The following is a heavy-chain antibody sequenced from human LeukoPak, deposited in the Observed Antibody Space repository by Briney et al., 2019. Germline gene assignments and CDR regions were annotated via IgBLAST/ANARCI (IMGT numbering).Heavy chain of an antibody. Sequence: GGSLRLSCAASGFTSSSYGMSWVRQAPGKGLEWVSLISGSGGSIYYADSVKGRVTISRDNAKNTLYLQMNSLRAEDTAVYYCARDPSGSGPDFDYWGQGTLVTVSS. CDR3: ARDPSGSGPDFDY. J-gene: IGHJ4*02. D-gene: IGHD3-10*01. V-gene: IGHV3-23*01. CDR1: GFTSSSYG. CDR2: ISGSGGSI.